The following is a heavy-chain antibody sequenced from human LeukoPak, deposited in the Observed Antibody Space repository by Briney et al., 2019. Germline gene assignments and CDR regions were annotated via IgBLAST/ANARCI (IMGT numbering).Heavy chain of an antibody. V-gene: IGHV3-48*01. Sequence: PGGSLRLSCAASGFTFSSYSMNWGRQAPGKGLEWVSYISSSSSTIYYADSVKGRFTISRDNAKNSLYLQMNSLRAEDTAVYYCAFGAVPDAFDIWGQGTMVTVSS. J-gene: IGHJ3*02. CDR3: AFGAVPDAFDI. D-gene: IGHD3-3*01. CDR1: GFTFSSYS. CDR2: ISSSSSTI.